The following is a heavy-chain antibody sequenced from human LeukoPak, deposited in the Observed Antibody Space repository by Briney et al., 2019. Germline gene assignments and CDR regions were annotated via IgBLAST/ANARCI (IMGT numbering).Heavy chain of an antibody. CDR2: ISGSGGST. CDR1: GFTVDSNY. Sequence: GGSLRLSCAASGFTVDSNYLSWVRQAPGKGLEWVSTISGSGGSTYYADSVKGRFTISRDNSQNTLYLQMNSLRAEDTAIYFCARAPGEYNFGSFDYWGQGALVTVSS. V-gene: IGHV3-23*01. J-gene: IGHJ4*02. D-gene: IGHD5-18*01. CDR3: ARAPGEYNFGSFDY.